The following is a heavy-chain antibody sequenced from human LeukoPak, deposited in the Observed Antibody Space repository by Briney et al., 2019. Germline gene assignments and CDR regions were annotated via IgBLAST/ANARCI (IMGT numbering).Heavy chain of an antibody. CDR1: GFTVSSNY. CDR3: AKDTSSWPHYFDY. D-gene: IGHD6-13*01. CDR2: IRGSGDGT. Sequence: GGSLRLSCAASGFTVSSNYMSWVRQAPGKGLEWVSAIRGSGDGTYYADSVKDRFTISRDNSKNTLYLQMSSLRAEDTAVYYCAKDTSSWPHYFDYWGQGTLVTVSS. V-gene: IGHV3-23*01. J-gene: IGHJ4*02.